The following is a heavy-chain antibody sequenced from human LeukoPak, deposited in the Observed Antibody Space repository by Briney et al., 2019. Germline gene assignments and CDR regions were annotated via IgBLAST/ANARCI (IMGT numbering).Heavy chain of an antibody. CDR1: GYTFTGYY. Sequence: ASVKVSCKASGYTFTGYYMHWVRQAPGQGLEWMGWINPKSGGTNYAQKFQGRVTMTRDTSISTAYMELSRLRSDDTAVYYCASDEVVPAAIDYYYMDVWGKGTTVTVSS. D-gene: IGHD2-2*01. V-gene: IGHV1-2*02. CDR2: INPKSGGT. CDR3: ASDEVVPAAIDYYYMDV. J-gene: IGHJ6*03.